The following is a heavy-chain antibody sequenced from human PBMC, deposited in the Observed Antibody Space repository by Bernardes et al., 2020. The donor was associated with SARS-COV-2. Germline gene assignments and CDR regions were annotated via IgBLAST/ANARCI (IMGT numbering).Heavy chain of an antibody. J-gene: IGHJ6*02. CDR3: ARRGGVSHNYPMDV. D-gene: IGHD2-8*01. CDR1: GFTFTAYY. V-gene: IGHV3-11*03. Sequence: GGSLRLSCAASGFTFTAYYASWNRQAPGKGLEWVSDITNGDGFTNHADSVRGRFTISRDTAKNSVDLQMNHLRAEDTAVYYCARRGGVSHNYPMDVWGQGTTVTVSS. CDR2: ITNGDGFT.